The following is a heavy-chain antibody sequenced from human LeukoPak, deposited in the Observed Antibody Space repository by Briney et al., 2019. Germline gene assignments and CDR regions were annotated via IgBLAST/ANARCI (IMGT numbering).Heavy chain of an antibody. CDR3: ARHYDFWSGYPFDY. D-gene: IGHD3-3*01. J-gene: IGHJ4*02. CDR2: IKQDGREK. Sequence: GGSLRLSCAASGFSFSSYWLGWVRQAPGKGLEWVANIKQDGREKYYVDSVKGRFTISRDNAKNSLFLQMNTLRAEDTAVYYCARHYDFWSGYPFDYWGQGTLVTVSS. CDR1: GFSFSSYW. V-gene: IGHV3-7*01.